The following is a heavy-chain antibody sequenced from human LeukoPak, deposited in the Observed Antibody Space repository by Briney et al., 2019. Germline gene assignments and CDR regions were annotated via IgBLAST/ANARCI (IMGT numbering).Heavy chain of an antibody. CDR2: IWRGGNNK. V-gene: IGHV3-33*01. J-gene: IGHJ5*02. Sequence: GGSLRLSCSAFGFDFRTHAMHWVRQAPGKGLEWVAMIWRGGNNKYYGDSVKGRYTISREDSRSKVFLQMDTLSAEDRAVDYCTSVPPCRGWAFWSWGQGALVTV. CDR3: TSVPPCRGWAFWS. CDR1: GFDFRTHA. D-gene: IGHD6-19*01.